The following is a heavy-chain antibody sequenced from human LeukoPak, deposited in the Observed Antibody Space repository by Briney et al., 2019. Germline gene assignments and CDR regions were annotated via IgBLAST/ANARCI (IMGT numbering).Heavy chain of an antibody. V-gene: IGHV3-23*01. Sequence: GGSLRLSCAASGFTFSSHGMSWVRQAPGKGLEWVSTISGSGDNTYYADSVKGRFTISRDNSKDSLYLQMNSLRAEDTAVYFCAREREQWHAFDIWGQGTMVTVSS. D-gene: IGHD6-19*01. CDR2: ISGSGDNT. J-gene: IGHJ3*02. CDR1: GFTFSSHG. CDR3: AREREQWHAFDI.